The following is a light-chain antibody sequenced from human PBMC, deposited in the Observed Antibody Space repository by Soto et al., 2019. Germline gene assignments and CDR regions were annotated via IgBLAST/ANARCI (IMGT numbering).Light chain of an antibody. CDR3: TSFTSSSTQV. CDR1: SSDVGSYNL. Sequence: QSALTQPASVSGSPGQSIIISCTGSSSDVGSYNLVSWYQQHPGKAPKLMIYEDNKRPSGVSNRFSGSKSGNTASLTISGLQAEDEADYFCTSFTSSSTQVFGTGTKVTVL. V-gene: IGLV2-14*02. J-gene: IGLJ1*01. CDR2: EDN.